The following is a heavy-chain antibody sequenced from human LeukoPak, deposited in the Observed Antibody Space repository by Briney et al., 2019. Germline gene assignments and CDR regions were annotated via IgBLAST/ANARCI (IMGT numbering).Heavy chain of an antibody. Sequence: GGSLRLSCAASGLSLSSSNMHWVRQAPGGGLEWLSYISAGSGTVFSADSVKGRFSISRDNTRESLFLQMNSLRVDDTAVYYCTKDLGLRRMIWGRGTLVIVSS. J-gene: IGHJ2*01. CDR2: ISAGSGTV. V-gene: IGHV3-48*04. CDR1: GLSLSSSN. CDR3: TKDLGLRRMI.